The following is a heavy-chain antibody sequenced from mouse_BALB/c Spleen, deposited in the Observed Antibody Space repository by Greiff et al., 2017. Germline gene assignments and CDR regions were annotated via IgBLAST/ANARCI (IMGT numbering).Heavy chain of an antibody. Sequence: EVKLVESGGGLVQPGGSLKLSCAASGFTFSSYTMSWVRQTPEKRLEWVAYISNGGGSTYYPDTVKGRVTISRDNAKNTLYLQMSSLKSEDTAMYYCVRHISSGVKSWCIYVWGARGPVTGSS. D-gene: IGHD1-1*02. CDR1: GFTFSSYT. J-gene: IGHJ1*01. CDR2: ISNGGGST. V-gene: IGHV5-12-2*01. CDR3: VRHISSGVKSWCIYV.